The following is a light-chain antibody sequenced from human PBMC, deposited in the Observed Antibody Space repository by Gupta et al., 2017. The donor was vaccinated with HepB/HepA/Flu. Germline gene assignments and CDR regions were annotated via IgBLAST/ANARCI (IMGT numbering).Light chain of an antibody. J-gene: IGLJ2*01. CDR2: EVN. CDR1: SSDIGNYNV. CDR3: CAYSATYTILL. Sequence: TISCTGTSSDIGNYNVLSWYQQHPGQAPKLMIYEVNKRPPGVSNRFSGSKSGDTASLTISGLQAGDEATYFCCAYSATYTILLFGGGTKLTVL. V-gene: IGLV2-23*02.